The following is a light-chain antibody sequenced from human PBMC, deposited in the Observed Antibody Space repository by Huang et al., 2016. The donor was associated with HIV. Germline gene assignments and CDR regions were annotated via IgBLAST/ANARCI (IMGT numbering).Light chain of an antibody. J-gene: IGKJ1*01. V-gene: IGKV4-1*01. CDR1: QSVYASSTSKDY. CDR2: WAS. Sequence: DIIMSQSPESLTVSLGERATLNCRSSQSVYASSTSKDYMAWFQQKTGQPPKLLLFWASSREGGVPDRFSGSGSGTHFTLTIANLQPEDAAIYYCQQYYSLPQTFGQGTWV. CDR3: QQYYSLPQT.